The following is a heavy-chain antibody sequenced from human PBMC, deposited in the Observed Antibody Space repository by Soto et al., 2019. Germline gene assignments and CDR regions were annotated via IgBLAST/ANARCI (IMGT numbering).Heavy chain of an antibody. J-gene: IGHJ4*02. CDR1: GFTFSSYG. D-gene: IGHD6-19*01. V-gene: IGHV3-33*01. CDR2: IWYDENHK. CDR3: ARDKGGGAVVPDN. Sequence: QVQLVESGGGVVQPGRSLRLSCAASGFTFSSYGIHWVRQAPGRGLEWVAVIWYDENHKYYADSVKGRFTISRDNSKNTHYLQMNSLRAEDTAVYYCARDKGGGAVVPDNWGQGTLVTVSS.